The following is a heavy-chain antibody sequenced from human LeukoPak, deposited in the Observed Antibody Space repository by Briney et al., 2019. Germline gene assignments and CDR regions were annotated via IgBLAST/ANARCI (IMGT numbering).Heavy chain of an antibody. CDR2: ISVSGGTT. D-gene: IGHD2-15*01. CDR3: ARGRGRSWYRQDGWGLDS. CDR1: GFTFNDYY. V-gene: IGHV3-11*01. J-gene: IGHJ5*01. Sequence: GGSLRLSCAASGFTFNDYYMSWIRQAPGKGLGWIAYISVSGGTTYYVDSVKGRFTISRDNVKNSLYLQMNNARVDDTAVYYCARGRGRSWYRQDGWGLDSWGHGTLVTVS.